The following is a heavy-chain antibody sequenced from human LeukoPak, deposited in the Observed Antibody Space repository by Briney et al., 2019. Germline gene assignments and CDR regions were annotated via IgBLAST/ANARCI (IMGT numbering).Heavy chain of an antibody. CDR2: IYSDGTT. Sequence: PGGSLRLSCAASGSSVSSNYMSWVRQAPGKGLEWVSVIYSDGTTYYTDSVKGRFTISRDNSKNTLYLQMDSLTAEDTAVYYCARGDRGSGSYYWGQGTLVTVSS. J-gene: IGHJ4*02. CDR3: ARGDRGSGSYY. D-gene: IGHD3-10*01. V-gene: IGHV3-53*01. CDR1: GSSVSSNY.